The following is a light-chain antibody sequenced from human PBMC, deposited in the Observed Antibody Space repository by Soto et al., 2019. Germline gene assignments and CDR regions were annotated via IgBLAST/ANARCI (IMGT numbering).Light chain of an antibody. CDR1: QSVSSN. V-gene: IGKV3-15*01. CDR2: GAS. CDR3: QLYNNWPYT. Sequence: EIVMTQSPATLSVSPGERATLSCRASQSVSSNLAWYQQKPGQAPRLLIYGASTRATGIPARFSGSGSGTEFTLASSSLQSEPFAVYYCQLYNNWPYTFDQGTKLEIK. J-gene: IGKJ2*01.